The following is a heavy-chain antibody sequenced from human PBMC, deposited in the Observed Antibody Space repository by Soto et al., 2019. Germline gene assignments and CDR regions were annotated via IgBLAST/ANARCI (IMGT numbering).Heavy chain of an antibody. D-gene: IGHD5-12*01. CDR2: IRSKAYGGTT. CDR3: TRDYSGYDPLCYYGMDV. Sequence: GGSLRLSCTASGFTFGDYAMSWFLQAPWKGLEWVGFIRSKAYGGTTEYAASVKGRFTISRDDSKSIAYLQMNSLKTEDTAVYYCTRDYSGYDPLCYYGMDVWGQGTTVTVSS. J-gene: IGHJ6*02. CDR1: GFTFGDYA. V-gene: IGHV3-49*03.